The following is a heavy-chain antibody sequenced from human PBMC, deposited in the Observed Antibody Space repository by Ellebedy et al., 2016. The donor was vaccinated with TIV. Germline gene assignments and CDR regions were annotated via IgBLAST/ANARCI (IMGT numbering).Heavy chain of an antibody. CDR1: GGSISRNY. CDR2: IYHSRGT. D-gene: IGHD5-18*01. CDR3: ATQGGRLPGYSWFDP. V-gene: IGHV4-59*08. Sequence: SETLSLXXNVSGGSISRNYWSWIRQPPGKGLEWLGYIYHSRGTNYNPSLKGRVTISINTSRNQFSLKLRSVTAADSAVYYCATQGGRLPGYSWFDPWGQGTLVTVSS. J-gene: IGHJ5*02.